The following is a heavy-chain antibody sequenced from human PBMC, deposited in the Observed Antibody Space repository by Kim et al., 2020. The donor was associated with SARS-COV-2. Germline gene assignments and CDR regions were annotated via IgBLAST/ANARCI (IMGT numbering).Heavy chain of an antibody. CDR1: GGTFSSYA. CDR2: IIPILGIA. D-gene: IGHD5-12*01. Sequence: SVKVSCKASGGTFSSYAISWVRQAPGQGLEWMGRIIPILGIANYAQKFQGRVTITADKSTSTAYMELSSLRSEDTAVYYCARDWFGYESKGEYYYYGMD. V-gene: IGHV1-69*04. CDR3: ARDWFGYESKGEYYYYGMD. J-gene: IGHJ6*01.